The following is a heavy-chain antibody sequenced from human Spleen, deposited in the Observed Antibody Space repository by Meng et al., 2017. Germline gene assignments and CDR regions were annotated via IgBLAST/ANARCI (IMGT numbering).Heavy chain of an antibody. J-gene: IGHJ4*02. Sequence: GSLRLSCAVSGGSISSSNWWSWVRQPPGKGLEWIGEIYHSGSTNYNPSLKSRVTISVDKSKNQFSLKLSSVTAADTAVYYCARDLRRFGEFDYWGQGTLVTVSS. CDR1: GGSISSSNW. CDR3: ARDLRRFGEFDY. CDR2: IYHSGST. V-gene: IGHV4-4*02. D-gene: IGHD3-10*01.